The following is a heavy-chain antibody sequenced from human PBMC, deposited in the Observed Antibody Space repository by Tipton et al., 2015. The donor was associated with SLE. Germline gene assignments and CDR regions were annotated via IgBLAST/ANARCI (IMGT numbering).Heavy chain of an antibody. J-gene: IGHJ5*02. V-gene: IGHV3-7*01. CDR3: ARGGGRYCSSTSCRRGWFDP. CDR2: IKQDGSEK. D-gene: IGHD2-2*01. CDR1: GFTFSSYW. Sequence: SLRLSCAASGFTFSSYWMSWVRRAPGKGLEWVANIKQDGSEKYYVDSVKGRFTISRDNAKNSLYLQMNSLRAEDTAVYYCARGGGRYCSSTSCRRGWFDPWGQGTLVTVSS.